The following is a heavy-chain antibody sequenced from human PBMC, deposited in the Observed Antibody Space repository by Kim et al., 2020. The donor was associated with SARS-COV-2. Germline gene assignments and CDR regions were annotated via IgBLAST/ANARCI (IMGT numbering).Heavy chain of an antibody. CDR2: IYSGGST. CDR3: ARVLIRLSSDDAFDI. J-gene: IGHJ3*02. D-gene: IGHD3-16*02. CDR1: GFTVSSNY. V-gene: IGHV3-53*01. Sequence: GGSLRLSCAASGFTVSSNYMSWVRQAPGKGLEWVSVIYSGGSTYYADSVKGRFTISRDNSKNTLYLQMNSLRAEDTAVYYCARVLIRLSSDDAFDIWGQGTMVTVSS.